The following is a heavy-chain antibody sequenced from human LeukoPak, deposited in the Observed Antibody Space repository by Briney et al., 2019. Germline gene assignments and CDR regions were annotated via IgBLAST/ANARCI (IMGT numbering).Heavy chain of an antibody. CDR3: ARSYYYDSSGYYY. D-gene: IGHD3-22*01. CDR1: GLTFSSYS. Sequence: GGSLRLSCAASGLTFSSYSMNWVRQAPGKGLEWVSSISSSSSYIYYADSVKGRLTISRDNAKNSLYLQMNSLRAEDTAVYYCARSYYYDSSGYYYWGQGTLVTVSS. V-gene: IGHV3-21*01. J-gene: IGHJ4*02. CDR2: ISSSSSYI.